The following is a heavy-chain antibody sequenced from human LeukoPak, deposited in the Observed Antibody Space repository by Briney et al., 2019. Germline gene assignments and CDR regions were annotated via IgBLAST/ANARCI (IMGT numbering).Heavy chain of an antibody. J-gene: IGHJ4*02. V-gene: IGHV1-2*02. CDR1: GYTFTDNR. CDR3: GRNGGGIGY. Sequence: ASEKVSCKASGYTFTDNRIHWVRQAPGQGLEWMGWFNPNSDDTNYAQKFQGGVTMTRVTSKSSAYMEVSSLTSDDTAVYYCGRNGGGIGYWGQGTLVIVSS. D-gene: IGHD3-16*01. CDR2: FNPNSDDT.